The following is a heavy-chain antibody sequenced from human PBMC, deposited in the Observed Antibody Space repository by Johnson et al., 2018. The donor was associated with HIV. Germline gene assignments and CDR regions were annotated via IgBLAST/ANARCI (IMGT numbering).Heavy chain of an antibody. CDR1: GFTFSSHW. Sequence: VQLLESGGGLVQPGGSLRPSCAASGFTFSSHWMSWVRQAPGKGLEWVASINQDEGEKYYVDSVKGRFTISRDNAKNSLYRQMNSLRAEDTAVYWCARNIEMATVGAFDIWGPGTKVSVSS. CDR2: INQDEGEK. D-gene: IGHD5-24*01. J-gene: IGHJ3*02. CDR3: ARNIEMATVGAFDI. V-gene: IGHV3-7*01.